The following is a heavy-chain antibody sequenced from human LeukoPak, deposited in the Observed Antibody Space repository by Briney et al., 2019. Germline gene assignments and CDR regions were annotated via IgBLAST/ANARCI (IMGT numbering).Heavy chain of an antibody. Sequence: PSETLSLTCTVSGASISSSSYYWGWIRQSPGKGLEWIGSIFHSGIPYSKMSLRSRVAISVDTSKNQFSLILNSVTAADTAVYYCAKDNSGSYYYYYYMGVWGKGTTVTISS. CDR2: IFHSGIP. V-gene: IGHV4-39*07. CDR1: GASISSSSYY. J-gene: IGHJ6*03. CDR3: AKDNSGSYYYYYYMGV. D-gene: IGHD1-26*01.